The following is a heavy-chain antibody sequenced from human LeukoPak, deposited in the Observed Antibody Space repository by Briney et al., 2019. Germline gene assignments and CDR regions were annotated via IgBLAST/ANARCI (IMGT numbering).Heavy chain of an antibody. J-gene: IGHJ4*02. Sequence: GGSLRLSCVASGFTFSSYWMSWVRPAPGKGLEWVANIKQDGSEKYYVDSVKGRFTISRDNAKNSLYLQMNSLRAEDTAVYYCARTQYYDILTGYSPSFDYWGQGTLVTVSS. CDR3: ARTQYYDILTGYSPSFDY. V-gene: IGHV3-7*03. CDR1: GFTFSSYW. CDR2: IKQDGSEK. D-gene: IGHD3-9*01.